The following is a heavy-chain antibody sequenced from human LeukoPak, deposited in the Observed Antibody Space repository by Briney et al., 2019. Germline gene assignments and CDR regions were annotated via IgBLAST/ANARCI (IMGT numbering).Heavy chain of an antibody. J-gene: IGHJ4*02. CDR2: INPTGGST. CDR1: GYTLTSYY. V-gene: IGHV1-46*01. Sequence: ASVKVSCKASGYTLTSYYMHWVRQAPGQGLEWIGLINPTGGSTSYAQQFQGRISMSRGTSTSTVYMEMSSLTSEDTALYYCARESTAFDYWGQGTLVTVSS. CDR3: ARESTAFDY.